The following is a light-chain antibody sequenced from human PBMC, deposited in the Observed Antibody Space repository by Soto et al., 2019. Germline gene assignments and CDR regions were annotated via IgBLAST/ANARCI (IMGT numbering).Light chain of an antibody. CDR1: QSLTSS. CDR2: GAS. Sequence: EIVMTQSPATLSMSPGERATLSCRASQSLTSSLAWYQQRPGQGPRLLVHGASTRATGFPARFSGSGSETEFTLTISGLQSDDSAVYFCQQYNNWPFSFGQGTRLEIK. CDR3: QQYNNWPFS. J-gene: IGKJ5*01. V-gene: IGKV3-15*01.